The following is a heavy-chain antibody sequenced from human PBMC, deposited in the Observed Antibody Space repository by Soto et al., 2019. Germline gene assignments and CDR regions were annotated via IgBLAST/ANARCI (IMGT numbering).Heavy chain of an antibody. D-gene: IGHD3-3*01. Sequence: PGESLKISCKASVYSFIHYWIAWVRQVPGKGLEWMGIIYGGDSDTRYSPSFQGHVTFSVDKSITTAYLHWTSLTASDTGIYYCARGVGAKDFWGQGTLVTVSS. CDR3: ARGVGAKDF. CDR2: IYGGDSDT. V-gene: IGHV5-51*01. CDR1: VYSFIHYW. J-gene: IGHJ4*02.